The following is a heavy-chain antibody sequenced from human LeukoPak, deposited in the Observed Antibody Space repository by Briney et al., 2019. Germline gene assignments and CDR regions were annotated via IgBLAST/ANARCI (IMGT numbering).Heavy chain of an antibody. Sequence: PSETLSLTCTVYGGSFSGYYWSWICQPPGKGLEWIGEINHSGSTNYNPSLKSRVTISVDTSKNQFSLKLSSVTAADTAVYYCARGIYYYGSGSPYYYYYGMDVWGQGTTVTVSS. V-gene: IGHV4-34*01. CDR3: ARGIYYYGSGSPYYYYYGMDV. D-gene: IGHD3-10*01. CDR2: INHSGST. CDR1: GGSFSGYY. J-gene: IGHJ6*02.